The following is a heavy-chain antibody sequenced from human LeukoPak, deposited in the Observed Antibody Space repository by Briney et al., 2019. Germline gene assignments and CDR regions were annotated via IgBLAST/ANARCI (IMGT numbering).Heavy chain of an antibody. J-gene: IGHJ4*02. CDR1: GFTFDDYG. CDR3: ARGEYYYDSSGYYYVDY. CDR2: INWNGGST. D-gene: IGHD3-22*01. Sequence: GGSLRLSCAASGFTFDDYGMSWVRQAPGKGLEWVSGINWNGGSTGYADSVKGRFTISRDNAKNSLYLQMNSLRAEDTAVYYCARGEYYYDSSGYYYVDYWGQGTLVTVSS. V-gene: IGHV3-20*04.